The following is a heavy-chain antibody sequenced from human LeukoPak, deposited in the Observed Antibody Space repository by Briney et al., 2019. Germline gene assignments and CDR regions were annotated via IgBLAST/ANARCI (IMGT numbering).Heavy chain of an antibody. CDR3: ARVRRDGYYFDS. CDR1: GFTFSSYG. J-gene: IGHJ4*02. Sequence: PGRSLRLSCAASGFTFSSYGMHWVRQAPGKGLEWVAVISYDGSNKYYADSVKGRFTISGDNAKNSMYLQMDSLRAEDTAVYYCARVRRDGYYFDSWGQGTLVTVSS. D-gene: IGHD5-24*01. CDR2: ISYDGSNK. V-gene: IGHV3-30*03.